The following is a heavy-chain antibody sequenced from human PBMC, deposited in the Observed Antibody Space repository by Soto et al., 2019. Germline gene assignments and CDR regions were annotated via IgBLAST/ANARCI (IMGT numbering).Heavy chain of an antibody. D-gene: IGHD6-19*01. V-gene: IGHV3-30*03. CDR3: ARRIAMAGPHGAFDI. Sequence: SLRLSCAASGFTFSNYAMYWVRQAPAKGLEWVAAISYDGTDKSYADSVKGRFTISRDNSKNTLYLQIDSLRGEDMAVYYCARRIAMAGPHGAFDIWGQGTMVTVSS. CDR1: GFTFSNYA. CDR2: ISYDGTDK. J-gene: IGHJ3*02.